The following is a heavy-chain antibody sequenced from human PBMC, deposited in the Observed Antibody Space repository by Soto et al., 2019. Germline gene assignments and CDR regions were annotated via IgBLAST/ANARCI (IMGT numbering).Heavy chain of an antibody. J-gene: IGHJ6*02. CDR2: ISSSSNYI. Sequence: EVQLVESGGGLVKPGGSLRLSCAASGFTFRSYSMNWVRQAPGKGLEWVSSISSSSNYIYYADSVKGRFTISRDNAKNSLYLQMNSLRAEDTAVYYCARDGECSGGYCFGYYYYGLDVWGQGTTVTVSS. D-gene: IGHD2-15*01. CDR1: GFTFRSYS. CDR3: ARDGECSGGYCFGYYYYGLDV. V-gene: IGHV3-21*01.